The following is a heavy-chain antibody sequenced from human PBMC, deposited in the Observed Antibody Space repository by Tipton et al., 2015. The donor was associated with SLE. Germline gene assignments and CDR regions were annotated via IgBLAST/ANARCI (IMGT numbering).Heavy chain of an antibody. CDR3: ARSDYYPDEDRFDP. CDR1: GGSISSNSYF. J-gene: IGHJ5*02. D-gene: IGHD3-22*01. Sequence: TLSLTCVVSGGSISSNSYFWSWIRQPPGKGLEWIGSIYFSGSTNYNPSLKSRVTISVDTSKNQFSLKLNSVTAADSAVYYCARSDYYPDEDRFDPWGQGTLVTVSS. CDR2: IYFSGST. V-gene: IGHV4-39*07.